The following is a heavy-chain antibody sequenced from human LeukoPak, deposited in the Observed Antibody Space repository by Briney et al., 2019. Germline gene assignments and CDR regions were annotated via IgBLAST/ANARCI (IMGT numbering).Heavy chain of an antibody. CDR3: ARVVVVVAATHIDY. Sequence: SETLSLTCAVYGGSFSGYYWSWIRQPPGKGLEWIGEINHSGSTNYNPSLKSRVTISVDTSKNQFSLELSSVTAADTAVYYCARVVVVVAATHIDYWGQRTLVTVSS. J-gene: IGHJ4*02. V-gene: IGHV4-34*01. CDR2: INHSGST. CDR1: GGSFSGYY. D-gene: IGHD2-15*01.